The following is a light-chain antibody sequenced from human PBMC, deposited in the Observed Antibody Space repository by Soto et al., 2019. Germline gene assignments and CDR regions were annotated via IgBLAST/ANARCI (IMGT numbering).Light chain of an antibody. CDR2: DVR. V-gene: IGLV2-14*03. CDR1: SSDVGGYNY. CDR3: SSYTSSSTYV. J-gene: IGLJ1*01. Sequence: QSVLTQPASVSGSPGQSITISCTGTSSDVGGYNYVSWHQQHPGKAPKLMIYDVRNRPSGVSNRFSGSKSGNTASLTISGLQAEDEADYYCSSYTSSSTYVFGTGTKVNVL.